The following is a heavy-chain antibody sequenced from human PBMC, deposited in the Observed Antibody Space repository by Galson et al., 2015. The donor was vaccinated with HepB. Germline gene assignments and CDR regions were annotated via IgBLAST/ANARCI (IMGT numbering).Heavy chain of an antibody. Sequence: SLRLSCAASGFIFSSYGMHWVRQAPGKGLEWVAVIWYDGSNKYYADSVKGRFTISRDNSKNTLYLQMNSLRAEDTAVYYCARIGGGSYYYYYYMDVWGKGTTVTVSS. D-gene: IGHD6-19*01. CDR2: IWYDGSNK. CDR3: ARIGGGSYYYYYYMDV. CDR1: GFIFSSYG. J-gene: IGHJ6*03. V-gene: IGHV3-33*01.